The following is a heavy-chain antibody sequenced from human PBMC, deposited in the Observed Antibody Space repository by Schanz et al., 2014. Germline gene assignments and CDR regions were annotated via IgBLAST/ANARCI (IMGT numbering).Heavy chain of an antibody. J-gene: IGHJ6*02. D-gene: IGHD3-10*01. CDR3: ARDFDDRRGYGSGYCLGDCMDV. CDR2: IWYDGSNK. V-gene: IGHV3-33*08. Sequence: QVQLLQFGGGVVQPGRSLRLSCAAYGFTLSSYAMHWVRQAPGKGLEWVAFIWYDGSNKYYADSVKGRFTISRDNAKNTLYLQMNSLRAEDTSVYFCARDFDDRRGYGSGYCLGDCMDVWGQGTTVTVSS. CDR1: GFTLSSYA.